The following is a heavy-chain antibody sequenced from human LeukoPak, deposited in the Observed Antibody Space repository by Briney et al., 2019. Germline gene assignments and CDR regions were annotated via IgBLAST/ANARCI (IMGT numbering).Heavy chain of an antibody. CDR3: ARRLYSSSGTYYFDY. Sequence: GESLKISCMGSGYSFTSYWIGWVRQMPGKGLEWMGIIYPGDSDTRYSPSFQGQVTISADKSISTAYLQWSSLKASDTAMYYCARRLYSSSGTYYFDYWGQGTLVTVSS. V-gene: IGHV5-51*01. J-gene: IGHJ4*02. CDR1: GYSFTSYW. D-gene: IGHD6-6*01. CDR2: IYPGDSDT.